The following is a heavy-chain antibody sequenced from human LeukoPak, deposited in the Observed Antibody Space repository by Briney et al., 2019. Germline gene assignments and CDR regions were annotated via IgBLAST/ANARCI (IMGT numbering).Heavy chain of an antibody. D-gene: IGHD4-17*01. CDR3: ARDYGDYSDY. V-gene: IGHV1-69*05. J-gene: IGHJ4*02. Sequence: ASVKVSCKASGGTFSSYAISWVRQAPGQGLEWMGRITPIFGTANYAQKFQGRVAITTDESTSTAYMELSSLRSEDTAVYYCARDYGDYSDYWGQGTLVTVSS. CDR2: ITPIFGTA. CDR1: GGTFSSYA.